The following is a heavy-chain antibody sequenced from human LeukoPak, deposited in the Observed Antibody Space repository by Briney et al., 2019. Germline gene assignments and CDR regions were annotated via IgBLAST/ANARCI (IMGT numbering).Heavy chain of an antibody. CDR1: GFTFSSYA. Sequence: AGGSLRLSCAASGFTFSSYAMSWVRQPPGKGLEWVSAISGSGGSTYYADSVKGRFTISRDNSKNTLYLQMNSLRAEDTAVYYCAKDRYSYGSLFDYWGQGTLVTVSS. CDR2: ISGSGGST. D-gene: IGHD5-18*01. J-gene: IGHJ4*02. CDR3: AKDRYSYGSLFDY. V-gene: IGHV3-23*01.